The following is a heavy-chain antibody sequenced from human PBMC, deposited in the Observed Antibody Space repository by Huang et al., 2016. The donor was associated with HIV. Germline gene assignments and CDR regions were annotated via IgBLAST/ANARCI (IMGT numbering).Heavy chain of an antibody. D-gene: IGHD1-26*01. V-gene: IGHV3-49*03. CDR1: GFTFGGYA. Sequence: EVQLVESGGGLVQPGRSRRLSCTGSGFTFGGYAMSWFRQAPGKGLEWLVFIRGKGQGATTEYAASVQGRFTISRDDSKTIAYLQMNSLKTEDTAIYFCTRVVYSGTYYGFFDYWGQGTLVTVSS. CDR2: IRGKGQGATT. J-gene: IGHJ4*02. CDR3: TRVVYSGTYYGFFDY.